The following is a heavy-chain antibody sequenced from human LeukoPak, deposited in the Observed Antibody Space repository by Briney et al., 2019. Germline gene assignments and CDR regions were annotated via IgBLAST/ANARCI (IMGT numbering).Heavy chain of an antibody. CDR2: IYTSGST. V-gene: IGHV4-61*02. J-gene: IGHJ5*02. CDR1: GGSISSGSYY. CDR3: ARDVPGWFDP. Sequence: PSETLSLTCTVSGGSISSGSYYWRWIRQPAGTGLEWIGRIYTSGSTNYNPSLKSRVTISVDTSKNQFSLKLSSVTAADTAVYYCARDVPGWFDPWGQGTLVTVSS.